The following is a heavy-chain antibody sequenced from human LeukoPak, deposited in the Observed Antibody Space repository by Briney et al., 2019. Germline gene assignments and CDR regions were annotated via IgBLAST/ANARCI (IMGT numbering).Heavy chain of an antibody. Sequence: ASVKVSCKASGYTFTSYGICWVRQAPGQGLEWMGWISAYNGNINYAQKFQGRITMTTDTSTSTAYMELRSLRSDDTAVYFCARALVVVTAIPDSWGQGTLVTVSP. CDR2: ISAYNGNI. V-gene: IGHV1-18*01. CDR1: GYTFTSYG. D-gene: IGHD2-21*02. J-gene: IGHJ4*02. CDR3: ARALVVVTAIPDS.